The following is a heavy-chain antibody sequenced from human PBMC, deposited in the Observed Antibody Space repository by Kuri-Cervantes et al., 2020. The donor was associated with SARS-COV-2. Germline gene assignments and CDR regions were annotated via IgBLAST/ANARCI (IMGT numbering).Heavy chain of an antibody. D-gene: IGHD6-13*01. Sequence: GGSLRLSCAASGFTFSSYERNWVRQAPGKGLEWVSYISSSGSTIDYADSVKGRFTISRANAKNSLYLQMNSLRAEDTALYYCAKDINGLAAAGRKHYFDYWGQGTLVTVSS. J-gene: IGHJ4*02. V-gene: IGHV3-48*03. CDR1: GFTFSSYE. CDR2: ISSSGSTI. CDR3: AKDINGLAAAGRKHYFDY.